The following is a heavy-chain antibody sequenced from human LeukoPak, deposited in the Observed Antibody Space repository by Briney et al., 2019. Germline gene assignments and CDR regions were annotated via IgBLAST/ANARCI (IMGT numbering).Heavy chain of an antibody. CDR3: ARGAPSGWYREDY. V-gene: IGHV3-21*01. CDR2: ISSSGSYI. CDR1: GFTFSSYS. J-gene: IGHJ4*02. D-gene: IGHD6-19*01. Sequence: GASLRLSCAASGFTFSSYSMNWARLAPGKGLEWVSSISSSGSYIYYALSVKGRFTISRDNAKNSLYLQMNSLRAEDTAVYYCARGAPSGWYREDYWGQGTLVTVSS.